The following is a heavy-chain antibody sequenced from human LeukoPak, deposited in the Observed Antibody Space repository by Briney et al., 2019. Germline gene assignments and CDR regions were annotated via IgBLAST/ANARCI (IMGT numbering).Heavy chain of an antibody. J-gene: IGHJ4*02. CDR2: ISSSSTI. CDR1: GFTFSSYS. D-gene: IGHD5-18*01. Sequence: GGSLRLSCAASGFTFSSYSMNWVRQAPGKGLEWVSYISSSSTIYYADSVKGRFTISRDNAKNSLYLQMNSLRAEDTAVYYCARRGYSYGYFDYWGQGTLVTVSS. V-gene: IGHV3-48*01. CDR3: ARRGYSYGYFDY.